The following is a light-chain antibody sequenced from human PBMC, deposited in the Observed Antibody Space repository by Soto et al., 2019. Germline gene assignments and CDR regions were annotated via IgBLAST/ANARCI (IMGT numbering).Light chain of an antibody. J-gene: IGLJ1*01. V-gene: IGLV1-40*01. Sequence: QSVLTQPPSVSGAPGQRVTISCTGSSSNIGAGYDVHWYQQLPGTAPKLLIYGNSNRPSGVPDRFSGSKSGTSASLAITGLQAEDDADYYCQSYDISLCGYVLGTGTNVTGL. CDR3: QSYDISLCGYV. CDR2: GNS. CDR1: SSNIGAGYD.